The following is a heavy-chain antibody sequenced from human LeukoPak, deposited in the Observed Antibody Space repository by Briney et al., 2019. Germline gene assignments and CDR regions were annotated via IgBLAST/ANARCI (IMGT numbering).Heavy chain of an antibody. CDR3: VRGATAVTRHLDY. CDR1: GFTFSSYE. V-gene: IGHV3-48*03. CDR2: ISSSGSTI. J-gene: IGHJ4*02. Sequence: SGGSLRLSCAASGFTFSSYEMNWVRQAPGKGLEWVSYISSSGSTIYYADSVKGRFTISRDNAKNSLYLQMNSLRAEDTAVYYCVRGATAVTRHLDYWGQGTLVTVSS. D-gene: IGHD4-23*01.